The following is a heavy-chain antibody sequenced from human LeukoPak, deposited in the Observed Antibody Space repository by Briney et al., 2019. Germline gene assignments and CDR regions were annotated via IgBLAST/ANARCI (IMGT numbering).Heavy chain of an antibody. D-gene: IGHD2-2*01. CDR1: GGSISSGGYY. Sequence: SETLSPTCTVSGGSISSGGYYWSWIRQHPGKGLEWIGYIYYSGSTYYNPSLKSRVTISVDTSKNQFSLKLSSVTAADTAVYYCARWSDCSSTSCYNWFDPWGQGTLVTVSS. V-gene: IGHV4-31*03. CDR3: ARWSDCSSTSCYNWFDP. CDR2: IYYSGST. J-gene: IGHJ5*02.